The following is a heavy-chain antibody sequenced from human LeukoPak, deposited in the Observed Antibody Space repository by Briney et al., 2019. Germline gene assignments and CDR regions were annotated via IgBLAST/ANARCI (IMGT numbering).Heavy chain of an antibody. CDR1: GFTFGTYD. CDR3: ARAGYSYEDDDDY. CDR2: ISSRSSAR. Sequence: GGSLRLSCAASGFTFGTYDMNWVRQAPGKGLEWVSYISSRSSARHYADSVKGRFTISRDNARSSLYLQLNSLRDEDTAVYYCARAGYSYEDDDDYWGQGTLVTVSS. D-gene: IGHD5-18*01. J-gene: IGHJ4*02. V-gene: IGHV3-48*02.